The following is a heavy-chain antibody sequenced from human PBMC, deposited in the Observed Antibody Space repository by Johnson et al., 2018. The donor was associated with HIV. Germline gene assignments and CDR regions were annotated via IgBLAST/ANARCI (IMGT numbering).Heavy chain of an antibody. CDR3: ARDDGGGGDAFDI. CDR2: ISWNSGSI. J-gene: IGHJ3*02. V-gene: IGHV3-9*01. CDR1: GFIFEDYA. Sequence: LLVESGGGLVQPGRSLRVSCAASGFIFEDYAMHWVRQAPGKGLEWVSGISWNSGSIGYAVSVKGRFTISRDNAKNSLYLQMNSLRAEDTALYYCARDDGGGGDAFDIWGQGIMVTVSS. D-gene: IGHD2-15*01.